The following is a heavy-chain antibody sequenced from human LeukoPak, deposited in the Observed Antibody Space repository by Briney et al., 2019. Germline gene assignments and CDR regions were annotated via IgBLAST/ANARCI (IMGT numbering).Heavy chain of an antibody. Sequence: PSETLSLTCTVSGGSISSYYWSWIRQPPGKGLEWIGYIYYSGSTNYNPSLKSRVTISVDTSKNQFSLKLSSVTAADTAVYYCARGGYSSSWYGWGYFDYWGQGTLVTVSS. D-gene: IGHD6-13*01. CDR1: GGSISSYY. CDR3: ARGGYSSSWYGWGYFDY. CDR2: IYYSGST. J-gene: IGHJ4*02. V-gene: IGHV4-59*01.